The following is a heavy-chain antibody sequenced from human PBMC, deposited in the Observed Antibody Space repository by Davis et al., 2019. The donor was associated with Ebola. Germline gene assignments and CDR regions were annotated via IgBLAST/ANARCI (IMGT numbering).Heavy chain of an antibody. CDR1: GFTVSSNY. D-gene: IGHD3-10*01. CDR3: ARDGGSGTYQTYYYYYYYIDV. J-gene: IGHJ6*03. Sequence: GESLKISCAASGFTVSSNYMSWVRQAPGKGLEWVSVIYSGVKTYYADSVKGRFTISRDNAKNSLYLQMNSLRAEDTAVYYCARDGGSGTYQTYYYYYYYIDVWGKGTTVTVSS. V-gene: IGHV3-66*01. CDR2: IYSGVKT.